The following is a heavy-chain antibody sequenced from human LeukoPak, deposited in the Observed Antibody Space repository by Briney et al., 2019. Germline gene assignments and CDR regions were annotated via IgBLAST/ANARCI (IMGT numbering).Heavy chain of an antibody. CDR1: GLNFTDAW. J-gene: IGHJ4*02. Sequence: GGSLRLSCVVSGLNFTDAWMSWVRQAPGKGLEWVSYISSSGSTIYYADSVKGRFTISRDNSKNTLYLQMNSLRAEDTAVYYCAKDTIVVVWGGQGTLVTVSS. V-gene: IGHV3-11*01. D-gene: IGHD3-22*01. CDR3: AKDTIVVVW. CDR2: ISSSGSTI.